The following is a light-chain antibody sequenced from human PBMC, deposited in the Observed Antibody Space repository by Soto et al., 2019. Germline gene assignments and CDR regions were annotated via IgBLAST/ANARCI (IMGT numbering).Light chain of an antibody. CDR1: NIGSKR. J-gene: IGLJ3*02. V-gene: IGLV3-21*02. CDR2: DDS. CDR3: QVWDSSSDHRV. Sequence: SYDLTQPPSVSVAPGQTARITCGGNNIGSKRVYWYQQKPGQAPVLVVHDDSDRPSGIPERLSGSNSGNTATLSISRVEAGDEADYYCQVWDSSSDHRVFGGGTKVTVL.